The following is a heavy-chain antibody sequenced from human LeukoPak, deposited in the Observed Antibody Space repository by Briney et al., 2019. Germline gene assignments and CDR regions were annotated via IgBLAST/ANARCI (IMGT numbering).Heavy chain of an antibody. Sequence: PSETLSLTCTVSGGSISSYYWSWIRQPPGKGLEWIGYIYYSGSTNYNPSLKSRVTISVDTSKNQFSLKLSSVIAADTAVYYCARRGENCSGGSCYGLDYWGQETLVTVSS. CDR3: ARRGENCSGGSCYGLDY. CDR2: IYYSGST. J-gene: IGHJ4*02. V-gene: IGHV4-59*01. CDR1: GGSISSYY. D-gene: IGHD2-15*01.